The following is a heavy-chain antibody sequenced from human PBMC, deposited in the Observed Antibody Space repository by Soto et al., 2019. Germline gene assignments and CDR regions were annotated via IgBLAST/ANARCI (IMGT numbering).Heavy chain of an antibody. V-gene: IGHV3-48*03. J-gene: IGHJ3*02. CDR3: ARGGYCVSTTCYSFNAFDI. Sequence: PGGSLRLSCAASGFTFSSYEMNWVRQAPGKGLGWVSYIGSSGSTYYADSVRGRYTISRDNAKNSLYLQMDSLRAEDATVYYCARGGYCVSTTCYSFNAFDIWGQGTVVTVSS. CDR1: GFTFSSYE. CDR2: IGSSGST. D-gene: IGHD2-2*02.